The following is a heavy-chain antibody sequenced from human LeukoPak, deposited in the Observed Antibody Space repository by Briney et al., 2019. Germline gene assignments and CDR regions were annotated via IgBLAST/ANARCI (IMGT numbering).Heavy chain of an antibody. J-gene: IGHJ6*03. V-gene: IGHV3-30*02. CDR3: ARFPGSNYYYYYYMDV. Sequence: GGSLRLSCAASGFTFSSYGIHWARQAPGKGLEWVAFIRYDGSNKYYADSVKGRFTISRDNAKNSLYLQMNSLRAEDTALYYCARFPGSNYYYYYYMDVWGKGTTVTVSS. D-gene: IGHD2-15*01. CDR1: GFTFSSYG. CDR2: IRYDGSNK.